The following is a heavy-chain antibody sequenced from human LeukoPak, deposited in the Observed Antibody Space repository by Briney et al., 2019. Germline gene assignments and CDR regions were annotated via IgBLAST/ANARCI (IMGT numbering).Heavy chain of an antibody. V-gene: IGHV3-23*01. D-gene: IGHD6-19*01. CDR3: AKDTDLAVAGQSFDY. CDR1: GFTFSSYA. J-gene: IGHJ4*02. Sequence: GGSLRLSCAASGFTFSSYAMSWVRQAPGKGLEWVLAISGSGGSTYYADSVKGRFTISRDNSKNTLYLQMNSLRAEDTAVYYCAKDTDLAVAGQSFDYWGQGTLVTVSS. CDR2: ISGSGGST.